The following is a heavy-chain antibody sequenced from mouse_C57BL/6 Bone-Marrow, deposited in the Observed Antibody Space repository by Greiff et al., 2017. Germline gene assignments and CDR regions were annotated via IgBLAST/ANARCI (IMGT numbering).Heavy chain of an antibody. J-gene: IGHJ4*01. CDR2: IDPGNGDT. CDR3: TTYDGDYYAMDY. D-gene: IGHD2-3*01. V-gene: IGHV14-4*01. CDR1: GFNIKDDY. Sequence: EVQLVESGAELVRPGASVKLSCTASGFNIKDDYMHWVKQRPEQGLEWIGWIDPGNGDTEYASKFQGKATITADTSSNTAYLQLSSLTSEDTAVYYCTTYDGDYYAMDYWGQGTSVTVSS.